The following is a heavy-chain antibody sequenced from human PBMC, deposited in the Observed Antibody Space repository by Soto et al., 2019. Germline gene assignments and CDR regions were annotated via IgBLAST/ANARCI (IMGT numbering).Heavy chain of an antibody. V-gene: IGHV3-23*01. J-gene: IGHJ6*02. CDR3: VKQRGSGKNYYYNMDV. Sequence: EVQLLESGGGLVQPGGSLRLSCETSGFSFNTYAMTWVRQAPGMGLEWVAVINYSGRTTFHAQSVKGRFTISRDNSRNTVFLQMDSLRAEDTAVDYCVKQRGSGKNYYYNMDVWGLGTTVIVSS. CDR2: INYSGRTT. D-gene: IGHD3-10*01. CDR1: GFSFNTYA.